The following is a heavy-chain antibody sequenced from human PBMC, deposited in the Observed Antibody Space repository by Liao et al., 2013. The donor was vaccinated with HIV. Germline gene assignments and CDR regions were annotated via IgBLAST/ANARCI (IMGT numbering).Heavy chain of an antibody. V-gene: IGHV4-4*07. CDR1: GGSISSYY. J-gene: IGHJ3*02. CDR3: AREWELLDNDAFDI. CDR2: IYTSGST. Sequence: QVQLQESGPGLVKPSETLSLTCTVSGGSISSYYWSWIRQPAGKGLEWIGRIYTSGSTNYNPSLKSRVTMSVDTSKNQFSLKLSSVTAADTAVYYCAREWELLDNDAFDIWGQGTMVTVSS. D-gene: IGHD1-26*01.